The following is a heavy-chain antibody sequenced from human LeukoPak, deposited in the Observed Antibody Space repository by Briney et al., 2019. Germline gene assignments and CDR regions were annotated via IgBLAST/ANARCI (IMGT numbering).Heavy chain of an antibody. CDR3: ARVYYDFWSGQGGYFDY. Sequence: GGSLRLSCAASGFTFSDYYMSWIRQAPGKGLEWVSVIYSGGSTYYVDSVKGRFTISRDNSKNTLYLQMNSLRAEDTAVYYCARVYYDFWSGQGGYFDYWGQGTLVTVSS. CDR2: IYSGGST. V-gene: IGHV3-53*01. J-gene: IGHJ4*02. D-gene: IGHD3-3*01. CDR1: GFTFSDYY.